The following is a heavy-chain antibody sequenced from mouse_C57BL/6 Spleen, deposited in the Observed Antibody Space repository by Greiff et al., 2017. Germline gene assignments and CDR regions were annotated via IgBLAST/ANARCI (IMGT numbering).Heavy chain of an antibody. Sequence: QVHVKQSGAELARPGASVKLSCKASGYTFTSYGISWVKQRTGQGLEWIGEIYPRSGNTYYNEKFKGKATLTADKSSSTAYMALRSLTSEDSAVXFGERSYDGYYDWYFDVGGTGTTVTVSS. D-gene: IGHD2-3*01. J-gene: IGHJ1*03. CDR3: ERSYDGYYDWYFDV. V-gene: IGHV1-81*01. CDR2: IYPRSGNT. CDR1: GYTFTSYG.